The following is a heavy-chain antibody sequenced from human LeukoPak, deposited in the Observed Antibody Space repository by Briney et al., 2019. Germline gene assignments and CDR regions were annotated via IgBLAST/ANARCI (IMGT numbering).Heavy chain of an antibody. Sequence: GGSLRLSCAASGFTFSSYAMSWVRQAPGKGLEWVSAISASGGSTYYADSVKGRFTISRDNSKNTLYLQVNSLRAEDTAVYYCAKDRGYSYGLSEIYYFDYWGQGTLVTVSS. J-gene: IGHJ4*02. CDR2: ISASGGST. D-gene: IGHD5-18*01. CDR1: GFTFSSYA. V-gene: IGHV3-23*01. CDR3: AKDRGYSYGLSEIYYFDY.